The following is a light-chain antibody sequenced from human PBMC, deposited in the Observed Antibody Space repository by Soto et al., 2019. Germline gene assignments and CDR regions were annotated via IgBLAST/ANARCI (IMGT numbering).Light chain of an antibody. J-gene: IGLJ2*01. CDR2: DTR. CDR1: TGPVTSNHY. Sequence: QAVVTQETSLTVSPGGTVTLTCGSSTGPVTSNHYAFWMQQKPGQAPRTLIYDTRHKHSWTPARFSASLLGGKATLTLSGAQPEDEAEYYCLLSYSGYMFFGGGTKVTVL. CDR3: LLSYSGYMF. V-gene: IGLV7-46*01.